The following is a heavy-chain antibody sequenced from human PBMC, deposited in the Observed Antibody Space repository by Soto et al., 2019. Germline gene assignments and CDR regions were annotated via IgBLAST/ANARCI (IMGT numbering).Heavy chain of an antibody. V-gene: IGHV1-45*02. CDR1: GNTFTYRY. J-gene: IGHJ4*02. Sequence: QMQLVQSGAEVKKTGSSVTVSCKASGNTFTYRYLHWVRQAPGQALEWMGWITPFSGDVHYAQKFQERVTITRDRSINSAYMRMSSLRSEDTAMYFCAGGGAGSGPFTWELPDHWGQGTLVTVSS. CDR3: AGGGAGSGPFTWELPDH. CDR2: ITPFSGDV. D-gene: IGHD1-26*01.